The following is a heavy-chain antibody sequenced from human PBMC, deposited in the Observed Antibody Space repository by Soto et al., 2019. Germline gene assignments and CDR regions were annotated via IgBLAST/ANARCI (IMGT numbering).Heavy chain of an antibody. J-gene: IGHJ4*02. V-gene: IGHV4-59*08. Sequence: QVQLQESGPGLVKPSETLPLTCTVSGGSISSYYWSWIRQPPGKGLEWIGYIYYSGSTNYNPSLKSRVTISVDTSKNQFSLNLSSMTAADTAVYYCARRYGSSFDSWGQGTLVTVSS. CDR2: IYYSGST. CDR1: GGSISSYY. CDR3: ARRYGSSFDS. D-gene: IGHD1-1*01.